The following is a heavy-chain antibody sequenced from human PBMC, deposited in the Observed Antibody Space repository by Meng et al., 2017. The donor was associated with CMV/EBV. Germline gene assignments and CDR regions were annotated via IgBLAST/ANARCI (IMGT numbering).Heavy chain of an antibody. J-gene: IGHJ4*02. CDR1: GYTFSNFG. CDR2: INPNSGGT. CDR3: ARGGIAVAGTYDY. V-gene: IGHV1-2*02. D-gene: IGHD6-19*01. Sequence: ASVKVSCKPSGYTFSNFGIAWVRQAPGQGLEWMGWINPNSGGTNYAQKFQGRVTMTRDTSISTAYMELSRLRSDDTAVYYCARGGIAVAGTYDYWGQGTLVTVSS.